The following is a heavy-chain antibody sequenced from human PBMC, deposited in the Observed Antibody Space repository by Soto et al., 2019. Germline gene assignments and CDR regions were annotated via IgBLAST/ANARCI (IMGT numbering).Heavy chain of an antibody. CDR1: GFTFSDYY. V-gene: IGHV3-11*01. J-gene: IGHJ3*02. D-gene: IGHD1-26*01. CDR3: ARGFIWWELHAFDI. CDR2: ISSSGSTI. Sequence: KTXGSLRLSCAASGFTFSDYYMSWIRQAPGKGLEWVSYISSSGSTIYYADSVKGRFTISRDNAKNSLYLQMNSLRAEDTAVYYCARGFIWWELHAFDIWGQGKMATVSS.